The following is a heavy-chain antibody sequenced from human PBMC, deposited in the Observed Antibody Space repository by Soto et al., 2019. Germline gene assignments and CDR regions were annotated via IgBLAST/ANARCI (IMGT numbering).Heavy chain of an antibody. CDR3: ARRGYYYGSGKMYYYGMDV. CDR2: IYYSGST. D-gene: IGHD3-10*01. CDR1: GGSISSTISY. V-gene: IGHV4-39*01. J-gene: IGHJ6*02. Sequence: AETLSLTCTVFGGSISSTISYWVWIRQPPGKGLEWIWSIYYSGSTYYNPSLKSRVTISVDTSKNQFSLKLSSVTAADTAVYYCARRGYYYGSGKMYYYGMDVWGQGTTVT.